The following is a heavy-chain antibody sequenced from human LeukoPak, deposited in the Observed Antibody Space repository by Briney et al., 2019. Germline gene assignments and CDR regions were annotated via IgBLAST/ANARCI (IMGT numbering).Heavy chain of an antibody. CDR2: ISSSSSYI. D-gene: IGHD2-15*01. V-gene: IGHV3-21*01. Sequence: GGSLRLXCAASGFTFSSYSMNWVRQAPGKGLEWVSSISSSSSYIYYADSVKGRFTISRDNDKNSLYLQMNSLRAEDTAVYYCARDPGEGYCSGGSCYYYYMDVWGKGTTVTVSS. CDR3: ARDPGEGYCSGGSCYYYYMDV. J-gene: IGHJ6*03. CDR1: GFTFSSYS.